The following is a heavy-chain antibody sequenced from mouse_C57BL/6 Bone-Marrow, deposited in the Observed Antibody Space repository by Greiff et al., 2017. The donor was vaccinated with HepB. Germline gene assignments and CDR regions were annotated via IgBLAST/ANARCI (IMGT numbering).Heavy chain of an antibody. V-gene: IGHV5-2*01. D-gene: IGHD2-1*01. Sequence: DVKLQESGGGLVQPGESLKLSCESNEYEFPSHDMSWVRKTPEKRLELVAAINSDGGSTYYPDTMERRFIISRDNTKKTLYLQRSSLRSEDTALYYCARHRGPFYPFAYWGQGTLVTVSA. J-gene: IGHJ3*01. CDR2: INSDGGST. CDR1: EYEFPSHD. CDR3: ARHRGPFYPFAY.